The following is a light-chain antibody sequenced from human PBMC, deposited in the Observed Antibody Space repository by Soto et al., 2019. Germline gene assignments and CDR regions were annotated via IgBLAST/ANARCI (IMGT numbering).Light chain of an antibody. J-gene: IGKJ1*01. CDR1: QSISSW. Sequence: DIQMTQSACPLSVSVGDRVTITCRASQSISSWLAWYQQKPAKAPKLPLYDAFSLESGVPSRFSGSGSGTEFTPTISSLRHDDFATYYCQQYNDYSAWTFGQGTKVDIK. CDR3: QQYNDYSAWT. CDR2: DAF. V-gene: IGKV1-5*01.